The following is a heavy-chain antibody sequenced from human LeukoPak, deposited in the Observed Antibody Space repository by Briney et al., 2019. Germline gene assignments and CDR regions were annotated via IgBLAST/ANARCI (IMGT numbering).Heavy chain of an antibody. CDR2: VNPNSGGT. CDR1: GYTFTGYY. J-gene: IGHJ6*03. V-gene: IGHV1-2*02. D-gene: IGHD4-17*01. CDR3: ASFGMTTVTTSGVPTRYPYYMDV. Sequence: GASVKVSCKASGYTFTGYYMHWVRQAPGQGLEWMGWVNPNSGGTNYAQKFQGRVTMTRDTSISTAYMELSRLRSDDTAVYYCASFGMTTVTTSGVPTRYPYYMDVWGKGTTVTISS.